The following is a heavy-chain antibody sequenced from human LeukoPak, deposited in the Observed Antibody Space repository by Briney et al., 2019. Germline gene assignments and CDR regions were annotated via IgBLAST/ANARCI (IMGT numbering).Heavy chain of an antibody. J-gene: IGHJ4*02. V-gene: IGHV1-46*03. CDR3: AREKGAARAFDY. D-gene: IGHD6-6*01. Sequence: GASVKVSCKASGYSFTSYHMHWVRQAPGQGLEWMGIINPSGGSTTYAQEFQGRVTMTRDTSTSTVYMQLSSLSSEDTAVYYCAREKGAARAFDYWGQGTLVTVSS. CDR2: INPSGGST. CDR1: GYSFTSYH.